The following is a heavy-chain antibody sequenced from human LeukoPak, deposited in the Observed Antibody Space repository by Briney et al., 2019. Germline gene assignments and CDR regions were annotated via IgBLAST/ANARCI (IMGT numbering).Heavy chain of an antibody. V-gene: IGHV4-61*02. D-gene: IGHD6-13*01. CDR3: ARGVAAAGARFDP. CDR2: IYTSGST. Sequence: SQTLSLTCTVSGGSISSGSYYWSWIRQPAGKGLEWIGRIYTSGSTNYNPSLKSRVTISVDTSKNQFSLKLSSVTAADTAVYYCARGVAAAGARFDPWGQGTLVTVSS. CDR1: GGSISSGSYY. J-gene: IGHJ5*02.